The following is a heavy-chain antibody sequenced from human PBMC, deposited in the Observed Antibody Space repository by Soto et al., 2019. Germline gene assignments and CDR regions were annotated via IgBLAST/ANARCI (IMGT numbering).Heavy chain of an antibody. CDR3: AKDGRYYYYGMDV. J-gene: IGHJ6*02. CDR2: ISWNSGSI. Sequence: EVQLVESGGGLVQPGRSLRLSCAASGFTFDDYAMHWVRQAPGKGLEWVSGISWNSGSIGYADSVKGRFTISRDKAKNPLYLQMNSLRAEDTALYYCAKDGRYYYYGMDVWGQGTTVTVSS. CDR1: GFTFDDYA. V-gene: IGHV3-9*01.